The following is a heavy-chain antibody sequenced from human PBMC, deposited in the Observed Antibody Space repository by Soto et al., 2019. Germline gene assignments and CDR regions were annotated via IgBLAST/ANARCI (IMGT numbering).Heavy chain of an antibody. CDR1: GFTFSSYG. J-gene: IGHJ6*03. CDR3: AKDGPFSAHYPYYYYYYMDV. V-gene: IGHV3-30*18. D-gene: IGHD1-26*01. Sequence: QVQLVESGGGVVQPGRSLRLSCAASGFTFSSYGMHWVRQAPGKGLEWVAVISCDGSNKYYADSVKGRFTISRDNSKNTLYLQMNSLRAEDTAVYYCAKDGPFSAHYPYYYYYYMDVWGKGTTVTVSS. CDR2: ISCDGSNK.